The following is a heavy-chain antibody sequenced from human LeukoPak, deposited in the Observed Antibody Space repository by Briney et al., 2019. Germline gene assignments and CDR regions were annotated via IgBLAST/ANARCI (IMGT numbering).Heavy chain of an antibody. Sequence: PSETLSLTCTVSGGSISSYYWSWIRQPPGKGLEWIGYIYYSGTTNYNPSLKSRVTISVDTSKNQFSLKLSSVTAADTAVYYCAGQIAAADKSFDYWGQGTLVTVSS. CDR3: AGQIAAADKSFDY. J-gene: IGHJ4*02. V-gene: IGHV4-59*08. D-gene: IGHD6-13*01. CDR1: GGSISSYY. CDR2: IYYSGTT.